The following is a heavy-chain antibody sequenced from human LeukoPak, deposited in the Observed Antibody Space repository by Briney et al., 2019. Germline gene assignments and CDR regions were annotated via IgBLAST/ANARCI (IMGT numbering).Heavy chain of an antibody. Sequence: GGSLRLSCAASGFTFNSYAMHWVRQAPGKGLEWVAVISYDGSNKYYADSVKGRFTISRDNSKNTLYLQMNSLRAEDTAVYYCARDRGDYGDKRPLDYYYGMDVWGQGTTVTVSS. D-gene: IGHD4-17*01. V-gene: IGHV3-30-3*01. CDR2: ISYDGSNK. J-gene: IGHJ6*02. CDR3: ARDRGDYGDKRPLDYYYGMDV. CDR1: GFTFNSYA.